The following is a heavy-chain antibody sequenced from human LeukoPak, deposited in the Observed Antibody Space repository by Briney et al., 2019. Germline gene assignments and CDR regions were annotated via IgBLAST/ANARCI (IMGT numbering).Heavy chain of an antibody. V-gene: IGHV4-4*07. Sequence: SETLSLTCTVSGGSISSYYWNWIRQSAGKGLEWIGRIYSSGSTNYNPSLKSRVTISVDTSKKQFSLKLSSVTAAGTAVYYCAREKIGYYDGSGRGWFDPWGQGTLVTVSS. CDR1: GGSISSYY. CDR2: IYSSGST. CDR3: AREKIGYYDGSGRGWFDP. J-gene: IGHJ5*02. D-gene: IGHD3-22*01.